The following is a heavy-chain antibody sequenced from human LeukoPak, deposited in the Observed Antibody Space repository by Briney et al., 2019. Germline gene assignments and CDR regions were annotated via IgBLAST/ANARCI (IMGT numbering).Heavy chain of an antibody. J-gene: IGHJ4*02. CDR1: GFAFSRYT. CDR2: ISRSSGLT. CDR3: ARDHYGDQGDYFDY. V-gene: IGHV3-48*02. D-gene: IGHD4-17*01. Sequence: GGCLRLSCAASGFAFSRYTMNWVRQAPGKGLEWVSYISRSSGLTDYADSVRGRFTISRDNARNSLYLQMNSLRDEDTAVYYCARDHYGDQGDYFDYWGQGTLVSVSS.